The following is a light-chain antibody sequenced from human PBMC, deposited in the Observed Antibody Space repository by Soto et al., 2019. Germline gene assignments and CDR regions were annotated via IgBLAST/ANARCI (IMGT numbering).Light chain of an antibody. Sequence: DIVMTQSLDSLAVSLGERATINCKSSQSVLYSSNNKNYLAWYQQKPGQPPKLLIYWASTRESGVPDRFSGSGSGTDFTLTISSLQAEDVAVYYCQQYYSTPPPTFGQGTKLEIK. CDR3: QQYYSTPPPT. V-gene: IGKV4-1*01. CDR2: WAS. J-gene: IGKJ2*01. CDR1: QSVLYSSNNKNY.